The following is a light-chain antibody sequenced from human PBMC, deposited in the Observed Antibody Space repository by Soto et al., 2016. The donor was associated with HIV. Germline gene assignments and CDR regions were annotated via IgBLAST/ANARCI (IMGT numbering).Light chain of an antibody. CDR3: QVWDSSSDHVV. Sequence: SYVLTQPPSVSVAPGKTARITCGGNNIGSNSVHWYQQKTGQAPVLVVYDDSDRPSGIPERFSGSNSGNTATLTISRVAAGDEADYYCQVWDSSSDHVVFGGGTKLTRP. CDR1: NIGSNS. J-gene: IGLJ2*01. V-gene: IGLV3-21*03. CDR2: DDS.